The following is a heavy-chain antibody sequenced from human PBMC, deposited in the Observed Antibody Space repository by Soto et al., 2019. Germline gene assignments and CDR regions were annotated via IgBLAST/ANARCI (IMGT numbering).Heavy chain of an antibody. CDR1: GFTFNSYA. CDR2: ISDSGGST. D-gene: IGHD6-6*01. J-gene: IGHJ4*02. Sequence: EVQLLESGGGLVQPGGSLRLSCAASGFTFNSYAMSWVRQAPGKGLVWVSGISDSGGSTYYADSMKGRFSISRDNSKNTLYVQMSSLRAEDTAVYYCARGSVAARPYHYDYWGQGTLVTVSS. CDR3: ARGSVAARPYHYDY. V-gene: IGHV3-23*01.